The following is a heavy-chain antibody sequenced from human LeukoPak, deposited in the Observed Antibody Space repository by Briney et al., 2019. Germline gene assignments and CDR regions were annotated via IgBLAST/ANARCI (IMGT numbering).Heavy chain of an antibody. V-gene: IGHV3-11*01. D-gene: IGHD2-15*01. Sequence: GGSLRLSCAASGFTFSDYYMSWIRQAPGKGLECISYISGSGSIVNYADSVKGRFTISRDSAKNSLFLQMNSLRAEDRAIYYCSRDPRLLDIWGRGTMVTISS. J-gene: IGHJ3*02. CDR2: ISGSGSIV. CDR3: SRDPRLLDI. CDR1: GFTFSDYY.